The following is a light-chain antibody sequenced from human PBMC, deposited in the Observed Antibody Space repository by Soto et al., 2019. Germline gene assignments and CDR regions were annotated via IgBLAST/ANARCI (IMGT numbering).Light chain of an antibody. V-gene: IGLV2-14*01. CDR1: SSDVGGYNY. Sequence: QSALTQPASVSGSPGQSITISCTGTSSDVGGYNYVSWYQQHPGKAPKLMIYDVSNRPSGVSNRFSGSKSGNTASLTISGLQAEDGGDYYCSSYTSSSTLVVFGGGTKLTVL. J-gene: IGLJ2*01. CDR2: DVS. CDR3: SSYTSSSTLVV.